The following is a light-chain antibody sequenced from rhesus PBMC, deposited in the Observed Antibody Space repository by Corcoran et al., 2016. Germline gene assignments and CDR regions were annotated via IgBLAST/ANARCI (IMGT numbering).Light chain of an antibody. Sequence: DIQMTQSPSSLSASVGDRVTITCRASANVNNYLNWYQQKPGKAPKLLIYKASTLQSGVPSRFSGSGSGTDYTFTISSLQPEYVATYYCQHGYGTPFTFGPGTKLDIK. CDR2: KAS. CDR1: ANVNNY. V-gene: IGKV1-74*01. CDR3: QHGYGTPFT. J-gene: IGKJ3*01.